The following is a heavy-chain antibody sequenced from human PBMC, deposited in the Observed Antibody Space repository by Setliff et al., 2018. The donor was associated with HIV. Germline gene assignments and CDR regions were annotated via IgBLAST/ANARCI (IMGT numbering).Heavy chain of an antibody. Sequence: SETLSLTCTVSGGSISSGGYYWSWIRQHPGMGLEWIGYIYYSGSTYFNPSLKSRVTISVDTPKNHFSLKLNSVTAADTAVYYCARDIIARTYWYFDLWGRGTLVTVSS. J-gene: IGHJ2*01. CDR1: GGSISSGGYY. CDR2: IYYSGST. V-gene: IGHV4-31*03. CDR3: ARDIIARTYWYFDL. D-gene: IGHD1-1*01.